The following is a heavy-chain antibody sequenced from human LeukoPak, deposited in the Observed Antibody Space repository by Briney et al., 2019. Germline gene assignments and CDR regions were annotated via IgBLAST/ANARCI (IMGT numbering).Heavy chain of an antibody. J-gene: IGHJ6*03. V-gene: IGHV3-23*01. D-gene: IGHD3-16*01. CDR3: AKMMGQRLYDYCMDV. CDR1: GFAFSNFA. CDR2: MSGSGDGT. Sequence: GGSLRLSCAASGFAFSNFAMSWVRQAPGKGLEWVSAMSGSGDGTYYADSVKGRFTISRDNSKNTLYLQMNSLRAEDTAVYYCAKMMGQRLYDYCMDVWAKGPRSTSP.